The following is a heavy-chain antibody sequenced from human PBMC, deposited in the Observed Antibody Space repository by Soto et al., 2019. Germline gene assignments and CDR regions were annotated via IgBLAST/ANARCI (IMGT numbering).Heavy chain of an antibody. CDR1: GFTFRSYW. D-gene: IGHD4-4*01. Sequence: GGSLRLSCAVSGFTFRSYWMNWVRQAPGKGLEWVANIKRDGSEEYYVDSVKGRFTISRDNAKNSLYLHMSSLRAEDTAVYYCARGAGWALQYLDFWGQGTLVTVSS. J-gene: IGHJ4*02. CDR3: ARGAGWALQYLDF. CDR2: IKRDGSEE. V-gene: IGHV3-7*04.